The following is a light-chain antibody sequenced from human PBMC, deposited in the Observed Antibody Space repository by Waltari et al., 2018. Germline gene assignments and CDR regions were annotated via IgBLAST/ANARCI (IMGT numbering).Light chain of an antibody. Sequence: QPALTQPASVSGSPGQSITISCTGTSNDVGNSKHVCWYQQHPGKAPKLIISEVTERPSGGSDRVSGSKSGNTASLTISGLQAEDEADYYCLSYTSSITFVFGGGTKVSVL. CDR3: LSYTSSITFV. CDR2: EVT. J-gene: IGLJ2*01. CDR1: SNDVGNSKH. V-gene: IGLV2-23*02.